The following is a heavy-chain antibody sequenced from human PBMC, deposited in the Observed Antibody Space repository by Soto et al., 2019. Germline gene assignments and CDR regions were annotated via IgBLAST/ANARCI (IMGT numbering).Heavy chain of an antibody. J-gene: IGHJ6*02. CDR3: ATRTSGTYYYDSSGFPYYYGMDV. CDR2: IIPIFGTA. V-gene: IGHV1-69*13. Sequence: SVKVSCKASGGTFSSYAISWVRQAPGQGLEWMGGIIPIFGTANYAQKFQGRVTITADESTSTAYMELSSLRSEDTAVYYCATRTSGTYYYDSSGFPYYYGMDVWGQGTRVTVSS. CDR1: GGTFSSYA. D-gene: IGHD3-22*01.